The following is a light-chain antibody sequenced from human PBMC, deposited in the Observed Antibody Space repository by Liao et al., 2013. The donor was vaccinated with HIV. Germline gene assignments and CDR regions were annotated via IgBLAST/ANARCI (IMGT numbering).Light chain of an antibody. J-gene: IGLJ2*01. CDR3: QSGDISGTYVI. CDR2: YDS. V-gene: IGLV3-21*01. CDR1: NIGGKS. Sequence: SYALTQPPSLSVAPGETARVTCGGNNIGGKSVHWYQQQPGQAPVLVISYDSERPSGIPERFSGSSSGTTVTLTISGVHAEDEADYYCQSGDISGTYVIFGGGTKLTVL.